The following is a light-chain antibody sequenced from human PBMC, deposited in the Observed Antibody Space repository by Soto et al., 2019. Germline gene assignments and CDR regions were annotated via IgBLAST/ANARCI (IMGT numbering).Light chain of an antibody. Sequence: QLVLTQPASVSGSPGQSITISCTGTSSDVGGVSWYQQHPGKAPKLMIYDVSNRPSGVSNRFSGSKSGNTASLTISGLQAEDEADYYCSSYTSSSTRVFGTGTKVTVL. V-gene: IGLV2-14*01. CDR2: DVS. J-gene: IGLJ1*01. CDR3: SSYTSSSTRV. CDR1: SSDVGG.